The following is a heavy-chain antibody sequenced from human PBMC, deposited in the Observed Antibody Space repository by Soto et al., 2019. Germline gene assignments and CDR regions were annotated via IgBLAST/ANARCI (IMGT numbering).Heavy chain of an antibody. D-gene: IGHD3-22*01. Sequence: GGSLRLSCTASGFTFGDYAMSWVRQAPGKGLEWVGFIRSKAYGGTTEYAASVKGRFTISRDDSKSIAYLQMNSLKTADAAVYYCSGSSGYYYYYFDYWGQGTLVTVSS. CDR1: GFTFGDYA. V-gene: IGHV3-49*04. CDR3: SGSSGYYYYYFDY. CDR2: IRSKAYGGTT. J-gene: IGHJ4*02.